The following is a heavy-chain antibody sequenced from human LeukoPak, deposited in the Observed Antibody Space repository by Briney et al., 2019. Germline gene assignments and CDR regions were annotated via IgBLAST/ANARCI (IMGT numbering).Heavy chain of an antibody. J-gene: IGHJ6*03. CDR3: ARHGHCTNGACYSNYYYHMDV. D-gene: IGHD2-8*01. CDR2: IYPDDSDT. V-gene: IGHV5-51*01. Sequence: GGSLTLSCKGSGYSFASSWIGWVRQVPGKVLEWMGSIYPDDSDTRYSPSCAGQITISADKPISTAYLQWSSLKASDTAVYYCARHGHCTNGACYSNYYYHMDVWGKGTTVTVSS. CDR1: GYSFASSW.